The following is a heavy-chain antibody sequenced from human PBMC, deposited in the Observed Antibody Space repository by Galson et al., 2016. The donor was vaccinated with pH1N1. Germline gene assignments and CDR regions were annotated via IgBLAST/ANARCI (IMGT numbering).Heavy chain of an antibody. V-gene: IGHV4-59*06. CDR2: IYYSGST. D-gene: IGHD6-13*01. CDR1: GALIRSHY. J-gene: IGHJ4*02. CDR3: ARSSSSRETEYYFDY. Sequence: SETLSLTCSVSGALIRSHYWSWVRQSAGKGLEWIGYIYYSGSTYYNPSLKSRVTISVDTSKNQFSLKLSSVTAADTAVYYCARSSSSRETEYYFDYWGQGTLVTVSS.